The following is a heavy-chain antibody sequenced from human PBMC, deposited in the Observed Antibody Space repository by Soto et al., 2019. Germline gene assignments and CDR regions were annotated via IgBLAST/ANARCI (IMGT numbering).Heavy chain of an antibody. CDR3: ARHEQFYYYYYGMDV. V-gene: IGHV5-51*01. Sequence: GESLKISCKASGYSFTTYWIAWVPQMPGKGLEWMGIINPGDSDIRYSPSFQGQVTISADNSISTAYLQWSSLKASDTAMYYCARHEQFYYYYYGMDVWGQGTAVTVSS. J-gene: IGHJ6*02. CDR1: GYSFTTYW. D-gene: IGHD4-4*01. CDR2: INPGDSDI.